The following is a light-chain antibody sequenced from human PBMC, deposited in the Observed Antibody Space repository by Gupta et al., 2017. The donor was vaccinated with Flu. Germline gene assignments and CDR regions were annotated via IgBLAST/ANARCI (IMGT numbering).Light chain of an antibody. J-gene: IGKJ2*01. CDR3: QQYNEYSRT. V-gene: IGKV1-5*03. CDR2: KAS. CDR1: QSIYSW. Sequence: PSTLSASVGDRVTITCRASQSIYSWLAWYQQKPGKAPKLLIYKASNLESGVPSRFRGSGSGTEFTLTISSLQPDDFATYYCQQYNEYSRTFGQGTKLEIK.